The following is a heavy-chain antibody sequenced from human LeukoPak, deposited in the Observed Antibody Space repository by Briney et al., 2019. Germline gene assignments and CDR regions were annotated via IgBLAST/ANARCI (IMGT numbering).Heavy chain of an antibody. V-gene: IGHV4-31*03. CDR2: IYYSGST. D-gene: IGHD6-19*01. Sequence: SETLSLTCTVSGGSISSGGYYWSWIRQHPGKGLEWIGYIYYSGSTYYNPSLKSRVTISVDTSKNQFSLKLSSVTAADTAMYYCARVLRGRIAVAGTFDYWGQGTLVTVSS. J-gene: IGHJ4*02. CDR3: ARVLRGRIAVAGTFDY. CDR1: GGSISSGGYY.